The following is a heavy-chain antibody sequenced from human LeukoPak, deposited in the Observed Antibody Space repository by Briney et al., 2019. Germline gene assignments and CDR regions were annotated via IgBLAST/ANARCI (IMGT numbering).Heavy chain of an antibody. V-gene: IGHV4-59*12. CDR3: ARDGRGLGFYYYYMDV. CDR2: IYFSGST. CDR1: GDSISTYF. Sequence: SETLSLTCSVSGDSISTYFWSWIRQPPGKGLEWIGYIYFSGSTNSNPSLKSRVTISVDTSKNQFSLKLSSVTAADTAVYYCARDGRGLGFYYYYMDVWGKGTTVTVSS. J-gene: IGHJ6*03.